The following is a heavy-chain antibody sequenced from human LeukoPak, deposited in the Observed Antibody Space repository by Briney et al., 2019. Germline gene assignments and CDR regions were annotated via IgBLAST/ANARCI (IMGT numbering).Heavy chain of an antibody. CDR1: GFTFSSYA. CDR2: ISGSGGST. CDR3: AETCGRDGYNFFDY. D-gene: IGHD5-24*01. J-gene: IGHJ4*02. V-gene: IGHV3-23*01. Sequence: GGSLRLSCAASGFTFSSYAMSWVRQAPGKGLEWVSAISGSGGSTYYADSVKGRFTISRDNSKNTLYLQMNSLRAEDTAVYYCAETCGRDGYNFFDYWGQGTLVTVSS.